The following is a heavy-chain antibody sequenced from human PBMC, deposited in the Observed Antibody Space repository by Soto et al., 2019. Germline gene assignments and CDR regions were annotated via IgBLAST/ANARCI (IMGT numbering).Heavy chain of an antibody. CDR1: GGTFSSYA. D-gene: IGHD3-9*01. CDR2: IIPIFGTA. Sequence: SVKVSCKASGGTFSSYAISWVRQAPGQGLEWMGGIIPIFGTANYAQKFQGRVTITADESTSTAYMELSSLRSEDTAVYYCARGTTYYDILTGLNWFDPWGQGTLVTVSS. CDR3: ARGTTYYDILTGLNWFDP. V-gene: IGHV1-69*13. J-gene: IGHJ5*02.